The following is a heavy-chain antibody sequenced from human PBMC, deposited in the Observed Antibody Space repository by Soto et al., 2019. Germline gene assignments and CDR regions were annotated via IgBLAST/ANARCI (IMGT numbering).Heavy chain of an antibody. D-gene: IGHD3-22*01. CDR2: IYPGDSDT. J-gene: IGHJ4*02. CDR3: ERLTTEYHSSRYSYFDY. CDR1: GCSFTSYL. Sequence: PVGSLKISFKVSGCSFTSYLIFCVLQMPGKGLECMGIIYPGDSDTRYSPSFQCQVTISADKSISTAYLQWSSLKASDTDMYYCERLTTEYHSSRYSYFDYWGQGTLVTVSS. V-gene: IGHV5-51*01.